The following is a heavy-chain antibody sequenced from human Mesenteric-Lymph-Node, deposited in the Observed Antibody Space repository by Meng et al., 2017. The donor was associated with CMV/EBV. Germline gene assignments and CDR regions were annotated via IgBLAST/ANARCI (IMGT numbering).Heavy chain of an antibody. CDR2: ISYDGSNK. CDR1: GFTFSGYA. CDR3: ARDMALWFGELPNDYYGMDV. D-gene: IGHD3-10*01. V-gene: IGHV3-30-3*01. J-gene: IGHJ6*02. Sequence: GGSLRLSCATSGFTFSGYAMHWVRQAPGKGLEWVAIISYDGSNKYYADSEKGRFTISRDNSKNTLYLQMNSLRAEDTAAYYCARDMALWFGELPNDYYGMDVWGQGTTVTVSS.